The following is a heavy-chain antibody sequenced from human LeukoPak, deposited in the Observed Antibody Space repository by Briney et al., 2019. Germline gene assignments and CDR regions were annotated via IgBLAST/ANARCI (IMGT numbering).Heavy chain of an antibody. J-gene: IGHJ6*02. Sequence: SETLSLTCTVSGGSISSYYWSWIRQPPGKGLEWIGYIDYSGSTNYNPSLKSRVTISVDTSKNQFSLKLSSVIAADTAVYSCASRSSGYYYGMDVWGQGTTVTVSS. CDR2: IDYSGST. CDR1: GGSISSYY. D-gene: IGHD6-6*01. CDR3: ASRSSGYYYGMDV. V-gene: IGHV4-59*01.